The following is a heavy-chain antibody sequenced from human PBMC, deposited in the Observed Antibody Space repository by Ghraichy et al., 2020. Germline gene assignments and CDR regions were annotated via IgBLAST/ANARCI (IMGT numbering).Heavy chain of an antibody. CDR2: ISGLGGST. CDR1: GFTFHNYG. Sequence: GESLNISCSASGFTFHNYGMSWVRQAAGMGLEWVSVISGLGGSTYYGDSVTGRFTISRDNSMNTLYLQVNSLRAEDTAVYYCAKSTDSILINVFDYWGQGTLVTVSS. D-gene: IGHD3-3*02. V-gene: IGHV3-23*01. J-gene: IGHJ4*02. CDR3: AKSTDSILINVFDY.